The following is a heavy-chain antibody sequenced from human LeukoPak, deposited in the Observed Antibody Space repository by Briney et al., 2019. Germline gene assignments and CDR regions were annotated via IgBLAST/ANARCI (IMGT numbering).Heavy chain of an antibody. V-gene: IGHV3-21*01. CDR1: GFTFSSYS. D-gene: IGHD6-19*01. J-gene: IGHJ6*03. Sequence: GGSLRLSCAASGFTFSSYSMNWVRQAPGKGPEWVSSISSSSSYIYYADSVKGRFTISRDNAKNSLYLQMNSLRAEDTAVYYCVRENSGWYRSALGRETAYYYYYYMDVWGKGTTVTVS. CDR2: ISSSSSYI. CDR3: VRENSGWYRSALGRETAYYYYYYMDV.